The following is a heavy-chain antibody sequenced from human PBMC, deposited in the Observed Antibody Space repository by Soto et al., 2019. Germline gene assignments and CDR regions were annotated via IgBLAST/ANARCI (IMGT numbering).Heavy chain of an antibody. CDR1: SGSISSAHW. CDR3: ATNSSYSLGV. J-gene: IGHJ6*02. Sequence: QVQLQESGPGLVKPSGTLSLTCAVSSGSISSAHWWNWVRQPPGKGLEWIGEIYHSGSTNYNPSLKIRVTVSVDKSMHQFSLHLPSVPAAATAVYYCATNSSYSLGVWGHGTTVPVSS. CDR2: IYHSGST. V-gene: IGHV4-4*02.